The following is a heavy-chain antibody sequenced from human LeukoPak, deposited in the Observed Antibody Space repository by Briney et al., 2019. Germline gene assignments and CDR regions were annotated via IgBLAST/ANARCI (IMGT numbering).Heavy chain of an antibody. Sequence: PGGSLRLSCVASGSTFSSYAMSWVRQAPGKGLEWVSSFSGSGGSIYYADSVKGRFTISRDNSKNTLYLQMNSLRAEDTAVYYCARGRAFDYWGQGTLVTVSS. CDR2: FSGSGGSI. D-gene: IGHD3-16*01. CDR1: GSTFSSYA. V-gene: IGHV3-23*01. J-gene: IGHJ4*02. CDR3: ARGRAFDY.